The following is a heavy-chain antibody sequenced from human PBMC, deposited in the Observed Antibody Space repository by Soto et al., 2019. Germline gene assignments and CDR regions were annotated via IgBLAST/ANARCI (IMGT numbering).Heavy chain of an antibody. Sequence: QITLKESGPTLVKPTQTLTLTCTFSGFSLSTNGVGVSWIRQPPGKALEWLALIYWDDDKRYSPSLRGRLTIFKDTPKNQLALTPPNLDPVDIATFYCAHHLIAWGDAFDIWGQGTMVTVSS. J-gene: IGHJ3*02. D-gene: IGHD7-27*01. V-gene: IGHV2-5*02. CDR3: AHHLIAWGDAFDI. CDR1: GFSLSTNGVG. CDR2: IYWDDDK.